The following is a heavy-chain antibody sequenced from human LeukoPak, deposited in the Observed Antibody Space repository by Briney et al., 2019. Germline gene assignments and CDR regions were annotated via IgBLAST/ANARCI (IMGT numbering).Heavy chain of an antibody. D-gene: IGHD3-22*01. CDR2: IYYSGST. CDR3: ASAGASSGYSPLHY. CDR1: GGSVSSGSYY. V-gene: IGHV4-61*01. Sequence: SETLSLTCSVSGGSVSSGSYYWSWIRQPPGKGLEWIGDIYYSGSTNYSPSLKSRVTISVDTSKNQFSLKLSSVTGADTAVYYCASAGASSGYSPLHYWGQGTLVTVSS. J-gene: IGHJ4*02.